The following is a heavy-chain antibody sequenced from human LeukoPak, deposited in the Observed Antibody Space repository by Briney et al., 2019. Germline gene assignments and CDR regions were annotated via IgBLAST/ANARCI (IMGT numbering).Heavy chain of an antibody. CDR3: ARLATMVRGVILPPDY. CDR2: IYYSGST. V-gene: IGHV4-31*03. Sequence: SQTLSLTCTVSGGSISSGGYYWSWIRQHPGKGLEWIGYIYYSGSTYYNPSLKSRVTISVDTSKNQFSLKLSSVTAADTAVYYCARLATMVRGVILPPDYWGQGTLVTVSS. CDR1: GGSISSGGYY. D-gene: IGHD3-10*01. J-gene: IGHJ4*02.